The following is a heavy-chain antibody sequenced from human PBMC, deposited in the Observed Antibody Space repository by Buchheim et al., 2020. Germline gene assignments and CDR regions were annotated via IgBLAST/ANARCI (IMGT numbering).Heavy chain of an antibody. Sequence: EVQLVQSGAEVKKPGESLKISCKGSGYSFTSYWIGWVRQMPGKGLEWMGIIYPGDSDTRYSPSFQGQVTISADQSISTAYPQWSSLKAADTAMYYCAIQGYCSSTSCYGYGMDVWGQGTT. D-gene: IGHD2-2*01. CDR2: IYPGDSDT. CDR1: GYSFTSYW. V-gene: IGHV5-51*03. CDR3: AIQGYCSSTSCYGYGMDV. J-gene: IGHJ6*02.